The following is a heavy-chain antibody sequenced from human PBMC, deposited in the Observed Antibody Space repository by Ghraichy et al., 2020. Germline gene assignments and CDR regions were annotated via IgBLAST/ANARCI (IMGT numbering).Heavy chain of an antibody. V-gene: IGHV3-33*01. J-gene: IGHJ6*02. CDR3: AREYFTMVRGGGMDV. CDR1: GFTFSSYG. CDR2: IWYDGSNK. Sequence: GGSLRLSCAASGFTFSSYGMHWVRQAPGKGLEWVAVIWYDGSNKYYADSVKGRFTISRDNSKNTLYLQMNSLRAEDTAVYYCAREYFTMVRGGGMDVWGQGTTVTVSS. D-gene: IGHD3-10*01.